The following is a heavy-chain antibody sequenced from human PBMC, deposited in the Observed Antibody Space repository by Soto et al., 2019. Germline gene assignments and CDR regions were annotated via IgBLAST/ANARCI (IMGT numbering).Heavy chain of an antibody. CDR3: ARTRGRGQWRDFYFDF. D-gene: IGHD6-19*01. Sequence: QVQLQQSGPGLVKPSETLSLTCTVSGGPIAPFYWTWIRQSPGQGLESIGYVYYNGSTNYNPALKGRVTISLDTSKSQFSLRLSSVTAADTAVYYCARTRGRGQWRDFYFDFWGQGSLVTVSS. J-gene: IGHJ4*02. V-gene: IGHV4-59*12. CDR1: GGPIAPFY. CDR2: VYYNGST.